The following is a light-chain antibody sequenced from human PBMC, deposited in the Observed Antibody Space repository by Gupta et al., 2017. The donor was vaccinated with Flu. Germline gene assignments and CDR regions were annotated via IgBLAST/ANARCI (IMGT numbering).Light chain of an antibody. V-gene: IGKV2-30*01. Sequence: DVVMTQSPVLSVTLGQPASISCRSSHILLYSDGNTYLTWFQQRPGTSPRRLIYKVSIRDTEVPDRFSGSGSGTDFRLKISRVEDDDVGIYYCMQGSECPPLTFGGGTKVEI. CDR2: KVS. J-gene: IGKJ4*01. CDR1: HILLYSDGNTY. CDR3: MQGSECPPLT.